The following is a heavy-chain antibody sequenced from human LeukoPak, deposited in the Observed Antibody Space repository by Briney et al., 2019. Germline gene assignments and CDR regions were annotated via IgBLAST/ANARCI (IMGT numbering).Heavy chain of an antibody. Sequence: ASVTVSCKASGYAFTGYYMHGVRQAPGQGPEWMGWINPNNGGANYTQKFQGRITLTRAMSIGTAYMDLIRLRPDDTAVYYCAIYWANDYGGSQRLYFDLWGQGTPITVSS. CDR2: INPNNGGA. V-gene: IGHV1-2*02. J-gene: IGHJ4*02. CDR3: AIYWANDYGGSQRLYFDL. D-gene: IGHD2-8*01. CDR1: GYAFTGYY.